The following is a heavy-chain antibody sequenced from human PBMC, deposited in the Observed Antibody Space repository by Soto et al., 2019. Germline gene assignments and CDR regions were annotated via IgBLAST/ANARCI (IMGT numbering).Heavy chain of an antibody. V-gene: IGHV2-5*02. CDR2: IYWDDVK. Sequence: QITLKESGPTLVRPTQTLTLTCTFSGFSLSTSGLGVGWIRQPPGKALEWLALIYWDDVKHYSPSLETRLTITKDTSKNQVLLTMTNMDPVDTATYYCAHRQRGRSDNWTFHSWGQGTLVTVSS. D-gene: IGHD1-1*01. J-gene: IGHJ4*02. CDR1: GFSLSTSGLG. CDR3: AHRQRGRSDNWTFHS.